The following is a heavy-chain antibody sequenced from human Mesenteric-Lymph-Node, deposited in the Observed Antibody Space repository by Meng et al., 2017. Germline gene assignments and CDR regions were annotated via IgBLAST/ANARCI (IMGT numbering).Heavy chain of an antibody. CDR1: GYTFTNYG. D-gene: IGHD1-26*01. CDR3: ARVEVGITSGDY. V-gene: IGHV1-18*01. CDR2: INGYHGDT. Sequence: QAQMVQSGGEVKKPGASVKVSCKASGYTFTNYGITWVRQAPGQGFEWMGWINGYHGDTNYAPTLQGRVNINTDTSTSTAYMELRSLRSDDTAVYYCARVEVGITSGDYWGQGTLVTVSS. J-gene: IGHJ4*02.